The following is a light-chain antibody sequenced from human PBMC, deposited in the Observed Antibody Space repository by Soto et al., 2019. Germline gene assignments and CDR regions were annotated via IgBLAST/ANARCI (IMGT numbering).Light chain of an antibody. CDR1: NNESGNSNS. V-gene: IGLV2-14*03. Sequence: QSSLTQPGSLSGSPGPSITHSCTGTNNESGNSNSVSWYQHHPGKAPKLIIYDVNSRPSGVSNRFSGSKSGNTASLTISGLQVEDEADYYCSSYTNNSPNCVFGTGTKVTVL. J-gene: IGLJ1*01. CDR3: SSYTNNSPNCV. CDR2: DVN.